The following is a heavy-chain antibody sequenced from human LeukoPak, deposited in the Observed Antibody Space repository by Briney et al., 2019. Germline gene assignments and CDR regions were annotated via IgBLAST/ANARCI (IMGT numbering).Heavy chain of an antibody. CDR3: ARPPGTYYYDSSGYSH. J-gene: IGHJ4*02. Sequence: PGGSLRLSCAASGFTFSSYAMHWVRQAPGKGLEWVAVISYDGSNKYYADSVKGRFTISRDNSKNTLYLQMNSLRAEDTAVYYCARPPGTYYYDSSGYSHWGQGTLVTVSS. CDR1: GFTFSSYA. V-gene: IGHV3-30-3*01. D-gene: IGHD3-22*01. CDR2: ISYDGSNK.